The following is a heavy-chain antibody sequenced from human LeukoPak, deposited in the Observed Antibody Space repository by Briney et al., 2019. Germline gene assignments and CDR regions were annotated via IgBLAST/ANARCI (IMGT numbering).Heavy chain of an antibody. D-gene: IGHD6-6*01. V-gene: IGHV4-59*08. J-gene: IGHJ4*02. CDR2: IYYSGST. CDR3: ARWNDNEYSSSGFDY. Sequence: SETPSLTCTVSGGSISSYYWSWIRQPPGKGLEWIGYIYYSGSTNYNSSLKSRVTISVDTSKNQFSLKLSSVTAADTAVYYCARWNDNEYSSSGFDYWGQGTLVTVSS. CDR1: GGSISSYY.